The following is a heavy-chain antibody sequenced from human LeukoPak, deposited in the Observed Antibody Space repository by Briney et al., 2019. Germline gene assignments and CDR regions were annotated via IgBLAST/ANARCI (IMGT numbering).Heavy chain of an antibody. J-gene: IGHJ5*02. D-gene: IGHD2-8*02. V-gene: IGHV4-34*01. CDR3: ARGPGPGLFDP. Sequence: PSETLSLTCAVYGGSFSGYYWSWIRQPPGKGLEWIGEINHSGSTNYNPSLKSRVTISVDTSKNQFSLKLSSVTAADTAVYYRARGPGPGLFDPWGQGTLVTVSS. CDR1: GGSFSGYY. CDR2: INHSGST.